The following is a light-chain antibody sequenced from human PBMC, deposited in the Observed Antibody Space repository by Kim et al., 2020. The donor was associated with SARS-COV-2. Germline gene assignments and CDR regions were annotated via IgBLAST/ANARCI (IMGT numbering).Light chain of an antibody. Sequence: GQWVSKTCSGSSSNIGNNGVIWYQQLPGTAPTLLINNNYERPSGDPGRFSGSKSGSSASLAISGLQSGDEADYYCAAWDDMLNAVVFGGGTQLTVL. CDR2: NNY. CDR1: SSNIGNNG. J-gene: IGLJ2*01. CDR3: AAWDDMLNAVV. V-gene: IGLV1-44*01.